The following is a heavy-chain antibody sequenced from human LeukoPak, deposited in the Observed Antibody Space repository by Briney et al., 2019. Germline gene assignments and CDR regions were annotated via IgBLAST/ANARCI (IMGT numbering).Heavy chain of an antibody. CDR3: ARVWWELVRGFDY. CDR2: ISSSSSYI. V-gene: IGHV3-21*01. D-gene: IGHD2-15*01. J-gene: IGHJ4*02. CDR1: GFTFSSYS. Sequence: PGGSLRLSCAASGFTFSSYSMNWVRQAPGKGLEWVSSISSSSSYIYYADSVKGRFTISRDNAKNSLYLQMNSLRAEDTAVYYCARVWWELVRGFDYWGQGTLVTVSS.